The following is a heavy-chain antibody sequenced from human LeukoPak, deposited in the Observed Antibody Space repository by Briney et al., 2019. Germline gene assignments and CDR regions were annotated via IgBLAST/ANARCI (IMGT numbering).Heavy chain of an antibody. V-gene: IGHV3-53*04. J-gene: IGHJ4*02. Sequence: GGSLRLSCAASGFTFSTYAMSWVRQAPGKGLEWVSVIYSGGSTYYADSVKGRFTISRHNSKNTLYLQMNSLRAEDTAVYYCARSNYYDSSVQDYWGQGTLVTVSS. D-gene: IGHD3-22*01. CDR2: IYSGGST. CDR3: ARSNYYDSSVQDY. CDR1: GFTFSTYA.